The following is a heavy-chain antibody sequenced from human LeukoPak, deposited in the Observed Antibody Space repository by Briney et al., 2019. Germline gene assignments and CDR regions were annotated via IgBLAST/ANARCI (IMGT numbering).Heavy chain of an antibody. Sequence: GGSLRLSCAASGFTFSSYWMIWVRQAPGKVLEWVANIKQDGTDKYYVDSVKSRFTISRDNSKNTLYLQMNSLRAEDTAVYYCARDRIAAAGTDVGYFQHWGQGTLVTVSS. J-gene: IGHJ1*01. CDR2: IKQDGTDK. V-gene: IGHV3-7*01. CDR1: GFTFSSYW. D-gene: IGHD6-13*01. CDR3: ARDRIAAAGTDVGYFQH.